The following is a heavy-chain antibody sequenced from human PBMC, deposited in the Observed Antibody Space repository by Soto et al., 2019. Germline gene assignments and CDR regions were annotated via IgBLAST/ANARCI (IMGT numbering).Heavy chain of an antibody. D-gene: IGHD5-12*01. CDR3: AKGDNLGPKTGYAFDP. J-gene: IGHJ5*02. V-gene: IGHV6-1*01. CDR1: GDSVSSNTAS. Sequence: PSQTLSLTCAISGDSVSSNTASWNWIRQSPSRGLEWLGRTYFRSKWYNYYAVSVKSRIIINPDTSNNQFSMQLNSVTPKDTAVYFCAKGDNLGPKTGYAFDPWGQGIMVTVSS. CDR2: TYFRSKWYN.